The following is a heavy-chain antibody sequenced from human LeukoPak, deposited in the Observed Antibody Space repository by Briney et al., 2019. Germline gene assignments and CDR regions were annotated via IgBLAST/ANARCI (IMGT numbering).Heavy chain of an antibody. CDR2: INPNSGGT. Sequence: ASVKVSRKASGYTFTGYYMHWVRQAPGQGLEWMGWINPNSGGTNYAQKFQGRVTMTRDTSISTAYMELSRLRSDDTAVYYCAAEANSGSYAPNAFDIWGQGTMVTVSS. J-gene: IGHJ3*02. CDR3: AAEANSGSYAPNAFDI. D-gene: IGHD1-26*01. CDR1: GYTFTGYY. V-gene: IGHV1-2*02.